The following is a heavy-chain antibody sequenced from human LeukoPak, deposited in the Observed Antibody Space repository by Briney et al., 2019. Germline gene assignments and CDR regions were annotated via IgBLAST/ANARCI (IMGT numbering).Heavy chain of an antibody. D-gene: IGHD6-19*01. CDR2: IYYSGTT. CDR3: ARGPGSAWYYYYGMDV. J-gene: IGHJ6*02. V-gene: IGHV4-59*11. CDR1: GASITSHY. Sequence: SETLSLTCTVSGASITSHYWSWIRQPPGKGLEWIGYIYYSGTTKYNPSLKSRVTISVDTSKNQFSLKLSSVTAADTAVYYCARGPGSAWYYYYGMDVWGQGTTVTVSS.